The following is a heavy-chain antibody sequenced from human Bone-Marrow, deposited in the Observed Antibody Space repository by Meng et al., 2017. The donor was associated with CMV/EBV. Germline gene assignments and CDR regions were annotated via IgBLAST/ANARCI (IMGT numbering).Heavy chain of an antibody. J-gene: IGHJ4*02. V-gene: IGHV3-30*04. Sequence: GGSLRLSCAASGFTFSSYAMHWVRQAPGKGLEWVAVISYDGSNKYYADSVKGRFTISRDNSKNTLYLQMNSLRAEDTAVYYCARDQGPRKNENDSSQSPWVWGQGTLVTVSS. CDR3: ARDQGPRKNENDSSQSPWV. CDR2: ISYDGSNK. CDR1: GFTFSSYA. D-gene: IGHD3-22*01.